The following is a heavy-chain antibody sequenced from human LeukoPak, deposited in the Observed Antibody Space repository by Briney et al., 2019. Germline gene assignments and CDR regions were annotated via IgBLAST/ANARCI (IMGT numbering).Heavy chain of an antibody. Sequence: SETLSLTCTVSGGSISSYYWSWIRQPPGKGLEWIGYIYYSESTNYNPSLKSRVTISVDTSKNQFSLKLSSVTAADTAVYYCARDVGSSSWDWFDPWGRGTLVTVSS. D-gene: IGHD6-13*01. CDR1: GGSISSYY. J-gene: IGHJ5*02. V-gene: IGHV4-59*01. CDR3: ARDVGSSSWDWFDP. CDR2: IYYSEST.